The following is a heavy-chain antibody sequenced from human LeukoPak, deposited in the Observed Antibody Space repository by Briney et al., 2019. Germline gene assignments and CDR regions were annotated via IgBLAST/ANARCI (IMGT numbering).Heavy chain of an antibody. CDR2: ISSSTTYI. Sequence: GGSLRLSCAASGFTFDSFSINWVRQAPGKGLEWVASISSSTTYIYYAGSVKGRFTISRDNAKNSLYLQMNSLRVEDTAFYYCARDSVVGVATWDYWGQGTLVTVSS. CDR3: ARDSVVGVATWDY. J-gene: IGHJ4*02. D-gene: IGHD2-15*01. V-gene: IGHV3-21*04. CDR1: GFTFDSFS.